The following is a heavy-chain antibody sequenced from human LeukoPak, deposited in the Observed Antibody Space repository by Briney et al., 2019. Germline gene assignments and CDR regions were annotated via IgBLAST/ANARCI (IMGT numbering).Heavy chain of an antibody. CDR2: ISYDGSNK. J-gene: IGHJ4*02. V-gene: IGHV3-30-3*01. D-gene: IGHD5-24*01. CDR3: ARLIGDGYNKPLGY. Sequence: GRSLRLSCAASGFTFSSYATHWVRRAPGKGLEWVAVISYDGSNKYYADSVKGRFTISRDNSKNTLYLQMNSLRAEDTAVYYCARLIGDGYNKPLGYWGQGTLVTVSS. CDR1: GFTFSSYA.